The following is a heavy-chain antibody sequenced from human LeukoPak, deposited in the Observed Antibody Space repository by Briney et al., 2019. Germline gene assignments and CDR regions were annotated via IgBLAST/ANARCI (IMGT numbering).Heavy chain of an antibody. CDR3: ARDWLAGVPFDAFDL. CDR2: IKEDGSEK. V-gene: IGHV3-7*01. CDR1: GFTLSSYW. Sequence: GGSLRLAWAASGFTLSSYWMSWVRQAPGKGLEWVANIKEDGSEKYYVDSVKGRFTISRDNAKNSLYLHMNSLTAEDTAMYYCARDWLAGVPFDAFDLWGQGTMVTVSS. D-gene: IGHD3-10*01. J-gene: IGHJ3*01.